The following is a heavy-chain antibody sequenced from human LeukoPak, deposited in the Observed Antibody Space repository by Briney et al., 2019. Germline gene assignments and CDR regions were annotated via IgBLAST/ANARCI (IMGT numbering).Heavy chain of an antibody. Sequence: PSETLSLTCTVSGYSISSGYYWGWIRQPPGKGLEWIGSIFHSGSTYYNPSLKSRVTISVDTSKNQFSLKLSSVTAADTAVYYCARDGHRRFHYDNGAYRFDSWGQGTLVTVSP. CDR3: ARDGHRRFHYDNGAYRFDS. J-gene: IGHJ4*02. V-gene: IGHV4-38-2*02. D-gene: IGHD3-22*01. CDR1: GYSISSGYY. CDR2: IFHSGST.